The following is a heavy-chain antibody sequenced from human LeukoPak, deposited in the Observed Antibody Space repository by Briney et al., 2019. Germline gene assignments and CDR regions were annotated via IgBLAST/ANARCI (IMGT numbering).Heavy chain of an antibody. CDR2: ISSSSSYI. CDR3: ARDGSPITMIVNSGAFDI. V-gene: IGHV3-21*01. D-gene: IGHD3-22*01. J-gene: IGHJ3*02. Sequence: GGSLRLSCAASGFTVSSNYMSWVRQAPGKGLEWVSSISSSSSYIYYADSVKGRFTISRDNAKNSLYLQMNSLRAEDTAVYYCARDGSPITMIVNSGAFDIWGQGTMVTVSS. CDR1: GFTVSSNY.